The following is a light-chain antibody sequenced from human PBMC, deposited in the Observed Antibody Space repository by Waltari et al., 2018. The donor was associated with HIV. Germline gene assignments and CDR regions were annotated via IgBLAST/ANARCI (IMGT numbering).Light chain of an antibody. V-gene: IGLV2-14*01. J-gene: IGLJ1*01. Sequence: QSALTQPASVSGSPGQSITISCTGTRMDVGVHNYVPWYQQHPGKAPKLLIYEVSNRPSGVSNRFSGSKSGNTASMTISGLQAEDEADYYCNSYRSSTTPCVFGTGTKVTVL. CDR2: EVS. CDR3: NSYRSSTTPCV. CDR1: RMDVGVHNY.